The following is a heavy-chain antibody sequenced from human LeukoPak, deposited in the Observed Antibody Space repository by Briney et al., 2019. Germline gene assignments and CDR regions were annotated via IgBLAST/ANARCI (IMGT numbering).Heavy chain of an antibody. Sequence: PGGSLRLSCSASGFTFSSYAMHWVRQAPGKGLEYVSAISSNGGSTYYADSVKGRFTISRDRAKNSLFLQMNSLRAEDTAIYYCARAFGILELSALGYWGQGTLVTVSS. CDR3: ARAFGILELSALGY. J-gene: IGHJ4*02. CDR2: ISSNGGST. CDR1: GFTFSSYA. D-gene: IGHD1-7*01. V-gene: IGHV3-64*04.